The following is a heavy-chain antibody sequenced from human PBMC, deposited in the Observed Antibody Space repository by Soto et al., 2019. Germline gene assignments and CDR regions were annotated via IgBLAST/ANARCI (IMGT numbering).Heavy chain of an antibody. Sequence: ASVKVSCKASGYTFTIYAMHWVRQAPGQRLEWMGWINAGNGNTKYSQKFQGRVTITRDTSASTAYMELSSLRSEDTAVYYCARVYPVLSSDCYYGMDVWGQGTTVTVSS. CDR3: ARVYPVLSSDCYYGMDV. CDR1: GYTFTIYA. D-gene: IGHD3-16*02. J-gene: IGHJ6*02. V-gene: IGHV1-3*01. CDR2: INAGNGNT.